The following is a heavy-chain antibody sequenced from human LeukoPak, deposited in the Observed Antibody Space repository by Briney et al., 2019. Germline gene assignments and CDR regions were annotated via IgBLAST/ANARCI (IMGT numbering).Heavy chain of an antibody. CDR2: IYPDDSDT. CDR1: GYSFTTYW. D-gene: IGHD4-17*01. CDR3: ARLRTTVTEPFDY. J-gene: IGHJ4*02. Sequence: PGASLKTSCKGSGYSFTTYWIAGVGQLPGKGLEWMGIIYPDDSDTRYSPSFQGQVTISADKSISTAYLQWSSLKASDTAMYYCARLRTTVTEPFDYWGQGTLVTVPS. V-gene: IGHV5-51*01.